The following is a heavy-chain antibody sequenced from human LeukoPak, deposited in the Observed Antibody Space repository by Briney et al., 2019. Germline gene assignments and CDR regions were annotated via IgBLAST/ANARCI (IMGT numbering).Heavy chain of an antibody. Sequence: GGSLRLSCAASGFTVSSNEMSWVRQAPGKGLEWVSSITSSSSYIYYADSVKGRFTISRDNAKSSLYLQMNSLRAEDTALYYCARHRTASDYWGQGTLVTVSS. CDR3: ARHRTASDY. J-gene: IGHJ4*02. D-gene: IGHD3-16*02. CDR2: ITSSSSYI. CDR1: GFTVSSNE. V-gene: IGHV3-21*01.